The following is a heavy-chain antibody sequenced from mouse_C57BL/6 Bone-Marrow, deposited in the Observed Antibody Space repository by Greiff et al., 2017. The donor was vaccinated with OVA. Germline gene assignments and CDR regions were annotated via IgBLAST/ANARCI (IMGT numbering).Heavy chain of an antibody. CDR3: ARYGVPYFDY. J-gene: IGHJ2*01. V-gene: IGHV7-3*01. CDR2: IRNKANGYTT. CDR1: GFTFTDYY. Sequence: EVMLVESGGGLVQPGGSLSLSCAASGFTFTDYYMSWVRQPPGKALEWLGFIRNKANGYTTEYSASVKGRFTISRDNSQSILYLQMNALRAEDSATYDCARYGVPYFDYWGQGTTLTVSS.